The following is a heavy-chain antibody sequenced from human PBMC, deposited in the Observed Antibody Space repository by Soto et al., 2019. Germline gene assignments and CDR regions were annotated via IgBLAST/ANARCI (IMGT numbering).Heavy chain of an antibody. J-gene: IGHJ6*03. CDR1: GFTFDDYA. D-gene: IGHD6-6*01. Sequence: GGSLRLSCAASGFTFDDYAMHWVRQAPGKGLEWVSGISWNSGSIGYADSVKGRFTISRDNAKNSLYLQMNSLRAEDTALYYCAKTPLFEYSSSSTWSRYYYYMDVWGKGTTVTVSS. CDR3: AKTPLFEYSSSSTWSRYYYYMDV. V-gene: IGHV3-9*01. CDR2: ISWNSGSI.